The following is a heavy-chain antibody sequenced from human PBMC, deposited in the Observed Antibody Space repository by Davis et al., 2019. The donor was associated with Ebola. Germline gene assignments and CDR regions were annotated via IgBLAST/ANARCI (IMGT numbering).Heavy chain of an antibody. Sequence: GESLKISCKGSGYSFTSYWSGWLRHMPGKGLDCIGMIYPGDSDTSYSPSFQGQVTISADKSISTAYLQWSSLKASDTAMYYCERETGDGGGMDVWGKGTTVTVSS. V-gene: IGHV5-51*01. CDR1: GYSFTSYW. D-gene: IGHD7-27*01. CDR3: ERETGDGGGMDV. J-gene: IGHJ6*04. CDR2: IYPGDSDT.